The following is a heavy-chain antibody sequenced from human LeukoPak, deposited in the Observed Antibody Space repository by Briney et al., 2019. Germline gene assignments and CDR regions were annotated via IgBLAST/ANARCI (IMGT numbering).Heavy chain of an antibody. Sequence: SETLSLTCTVSGGSINSYYWSWIRQPAGKGLEWIGRMYSSGSTNYNPSLKSQVTMSVDTSKNQFSLKLRSVTAADTAVYYCARGYYHDSSGFYPKWFDRWGQGTLVTVSS. CDR2: MYSSGST. D-gene: IGHD3-22*01. V-gene: IGHV4-4*07. J-gene: IGHJ5*02. CDR1: GGSINSYY. CDR3: ARGYYHDSSGFYPKWFDR.